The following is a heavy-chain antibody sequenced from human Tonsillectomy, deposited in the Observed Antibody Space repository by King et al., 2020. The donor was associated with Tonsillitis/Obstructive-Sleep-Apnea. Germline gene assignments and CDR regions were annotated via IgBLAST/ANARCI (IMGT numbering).Heavy chain of an antibody. V-gene: IGHV3-15*07. CDR2: IKSKTDGGTT. J-gene: IGHJ4*02. D-gene: IGHD3-10*01. CDR3: TTDXGHLWXGEPYDX. CDR1: GFTFSNAW. Sequence: VQLVESGGGLVKPGGSLRLSCAASGFTFSNAWMNWVRQAPGKGLEWVGRIKSKTDGGTTDYAAPVKGRFTISRDDSKNTLYLQMNSLKTEDTAVYYXTTDXGHLWXGEPYDXWGXGTLVTVSS.